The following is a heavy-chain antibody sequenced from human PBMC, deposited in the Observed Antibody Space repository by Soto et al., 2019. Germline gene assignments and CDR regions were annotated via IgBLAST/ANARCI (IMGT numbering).Heavy chain of an antibody. CDR3: ASGIAVAGHRPWYFDY. Sequence: QVKLVQSGAEVKKPGSSVKVSCKASGDTFSSYAISWVRQAPGQGLEWVGGTISVFNTGHSWQQFQGRVTITADESTNTADMELRSLRSEDTAVYYCASGIAVAGHRPWYFDYWGQGTLISVSS. V-gene: IGHV1-69*01. J-gene: IGHJ4*02. CDR1: GDTFSSYA. CDR2: TISVFNTG. D-gene: IGHD6-19*01.